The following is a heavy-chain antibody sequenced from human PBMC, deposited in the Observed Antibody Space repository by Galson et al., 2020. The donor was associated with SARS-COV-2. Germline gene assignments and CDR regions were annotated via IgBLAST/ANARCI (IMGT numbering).Heavy chain of an antibody. D-gene: IGHD2-15*01. J-gene: IGHJ4*02. CDR2: ISYDESTK. CDR3: AKDLDVTLIHYFDY. CDR1: GFTFSSYG. V-gene: IGHV3-30*18. Sequence: GGSLRLSCAASGFTFSSYGMHWVRQAPGKGLEWVAVISYDESTKYYADSVKGRFTISRDNSKNTLYLQMNSLRAEETAVYYCAKDLDVTLIHYFDYWGQGILVTVSS.